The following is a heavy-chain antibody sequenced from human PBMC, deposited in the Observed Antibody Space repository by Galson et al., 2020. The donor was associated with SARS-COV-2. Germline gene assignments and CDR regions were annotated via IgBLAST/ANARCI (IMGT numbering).Heavy chain of an antibody. D-gene: IGHD3-22*01. Sequence: ASVKVSCKASGYTFTSYYMHWVRQAPGQGLEWMGIINPSGGSTSYAQKFQGRVTMTRDTSTSTVYMELSSLRSEDTAVYYCARDRGYYDSSGYYSSGGMDVWGQGTTVTVSS. CDR3: ARDRGYYDSSGYYSSGGMDV. V-gene: IGHV1-46*01. J-gene: IGHJ6*02. CDR2: INPSGGST. CDR1: GYTFTSYY.